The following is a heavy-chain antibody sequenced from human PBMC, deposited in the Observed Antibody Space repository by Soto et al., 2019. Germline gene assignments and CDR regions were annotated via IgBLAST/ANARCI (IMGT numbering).Heavy chain of an antibody. Sequence: SETLSLTCTVSGGSISSYYWSWIRQPAGKGLEWIGRIYTSGSTNYDPSLKSRVTMSVDTSKNQFSLKLSSVTAADAAVYYCARDLRCSSTSCSYFDYWGQGTLVTVSS. CDR3: ARDLRCSSTSCSYFDY. V-gene: IGHV4-4*07. CDR2: IYTSGST. J-gene: IGHJ4*02. D-gene: IGHD2-2*01. CDR1: GGSISSYY.